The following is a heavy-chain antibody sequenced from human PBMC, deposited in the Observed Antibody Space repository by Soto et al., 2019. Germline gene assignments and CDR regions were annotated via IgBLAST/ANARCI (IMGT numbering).Heavy chain of an antibody. J-gene: IGHJ4*02. V-gene: IGHV3-30*03. CDR1: GFTFSSYG. CDR2: ISYDGSNK. D-gene: IGHD4-17*01. Sequence: QVQLVESGGGVVQPGRSLRLSCAASGFTFSSYGMHWVRQAPGKGLEWVAVISYDGSNKYYADSVKGRFTISRDNSKNTLYLQMNSLRAEDTAVYYCVLLSGGTVTTDYWGQGTLVTVSS. CDR3: VLLSGGTVTTDY.